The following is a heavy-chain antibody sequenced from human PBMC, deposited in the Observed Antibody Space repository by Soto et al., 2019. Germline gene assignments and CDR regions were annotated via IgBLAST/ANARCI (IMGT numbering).Heavy chain of an antibody. CDR1: GFSYG. D-gene: IGHD6-6*01. CDR2: ISYDGSNK. Sequence: QVQLVESGGGVVQTGRSLGLSCAASGFSYGMHWVRQAPGKGLEWVAVISYDGSNKYYSDSVKGRFTISRDISKNTLYLQMNSLRPEDTAVYYCAKQRGMSSSSPFDYWGQGTLVTVSS. CDR3: AKQRGMSSSSPFDY. V-gene: IGHV3-30*18. J-gene: IGHJ4*02.